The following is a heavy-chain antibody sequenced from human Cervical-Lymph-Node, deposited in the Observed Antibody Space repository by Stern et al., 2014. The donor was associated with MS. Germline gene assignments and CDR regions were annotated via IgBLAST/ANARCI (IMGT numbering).Heavy chain of an antibody. CDR2: ISYDGSNK. J-gene: IGHJ4*02. V-gene: IGHV3-30*18. CDR1: GFSFSNYG. D-gene: IGHD3-10*01. Sequence: QLVQSGGGVVQPGGSLRLSCAASGFSFSNYGMHWVRQAPGKGLEWVAVISYDGSNKYYADSVKGRFTISRDNSKTTLYLQMNSLRAEDTAVYYCAKDRGSRTTSYYYFDYWGQGTLVIVSS. CDR3: AKDRGSRTTSYYYFDY.